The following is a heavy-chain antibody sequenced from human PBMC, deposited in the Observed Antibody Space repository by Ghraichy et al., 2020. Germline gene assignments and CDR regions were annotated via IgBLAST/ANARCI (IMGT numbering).Heavy chain of an antibody. D-gene: IGHD6-6*01. CDR3: ARGGPPRGRSSNYYGMDV. V-gene: IGHV6-1*01. CDR1: GDSVSSKSAA. J-gene: IGHJ6*02. CDR2: TYYRSKWYN. Sequence: SQTLSLTCAISGDSVSSKSAAWNWIRQSPSRGLEWLGRTYYRSKWYNDFAVSVKSRITINPDTSKNQFSLQLNSVTPEDTAVYYCARGGPPRGRSSNYYGMDVWGQGTTVTVSS.